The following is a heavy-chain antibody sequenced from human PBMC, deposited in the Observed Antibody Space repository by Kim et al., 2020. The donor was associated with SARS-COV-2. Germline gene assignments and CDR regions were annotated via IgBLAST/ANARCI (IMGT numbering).Heavy chain of an antibody. D-gene: IGHD4-17*01. V-gene: IGHV3-33*05. CDR2: ISYDGSNK. CDR3: ASELVSVPTVDGVDIDS. Sequence: GGSLRLSCAASGFTFSSFGMHWVRQAPGKGLEWVAVISYDGSNKYYADSVKGRFTISRDNSKNTLYLQMNSLRAEDTAVYYCASELVSVPTVDGVDIDSWGPGALVTVSS. CDR1: GFTFSSFG. J-gene: IGHJ4*02.